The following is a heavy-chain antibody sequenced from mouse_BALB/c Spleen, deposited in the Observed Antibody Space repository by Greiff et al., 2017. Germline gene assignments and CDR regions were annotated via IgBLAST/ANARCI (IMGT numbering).Heavy chain of an antibody. CDR2: IDPATGGT. V-gene: IGHV1-15*01. Sequence: VQLQQSGAELVRPGASVTLSCKASGYTFTDYEMHWVKQTPVHGLEWIGAIDPATGGTAYNQKFKGKATLTADKSSSTAYMELRSLTSEDSAVYYCTNITTAPYYFDDWGQGTTLTVSA. J-gene: IGHJ2*01. CDR1: GYTFTDYE. CDR3: TNITTAPYYFDD. D-gene: IGHD1-1*01.